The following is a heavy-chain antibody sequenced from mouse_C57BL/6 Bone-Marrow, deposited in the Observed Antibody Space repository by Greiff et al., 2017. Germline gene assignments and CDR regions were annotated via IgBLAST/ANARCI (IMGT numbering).Heavy chain of an antibody. CDR3: ARIDSSGYGAWFAY. Sequence: QVQLQQPGAELVKPGASVKMSCKASGYTFTSYWLTWVKQRPGQGLEWIGDIYPGSGSTNYNEKFKSKATLTVDTSSSTAYMQLSSLTSEDSAVYYCARIDSSGYGAWFAYWGQGTLVTVSA. D-gene: IGHD3-2*02. V-gene: IGHV1-55*01. J-gene: IGHJ3*01. CDR2: IYPGSGST. CDR1: GYTFTSYW.